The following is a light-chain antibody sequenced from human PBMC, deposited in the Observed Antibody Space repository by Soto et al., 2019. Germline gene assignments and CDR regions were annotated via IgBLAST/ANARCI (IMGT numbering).Light chain of an antibody. J-gene: IGKJ5*01. CDR2: SAS. CDR1: QGISVY. Sequence: DIQMTQSPSSLSGSVGDRVTITCRASQGISVYLAWYQQKPGKVPKLLIYSASTLQSGVPSRFSGSGSGTDFTLTISSLQPEDVATYYCQKFNTAPLTFGQGTRLEIK. CDR3: QKFNTAPLT. V-gene: IGKV1-27*01.